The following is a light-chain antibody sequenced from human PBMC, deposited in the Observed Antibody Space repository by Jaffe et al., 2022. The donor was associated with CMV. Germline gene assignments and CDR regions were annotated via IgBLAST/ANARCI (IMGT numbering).Light chain of an antibody. CDR2: QDS. CDR1: QLGDKY. Sequence: SFELTQPPSVSVSPGQTATITCSGDQLGDKYACWYQQKPGQSPVLVIYQDSQRPSGIPERFSGSNSGNTATLTISGTQAVDEADYYCQAWDSSTSYVFGPGTKVTVL. CDR3: QAWDSSTSYV. V-gene: IGLV3-1*01. J-gene: IGLJ1*01.